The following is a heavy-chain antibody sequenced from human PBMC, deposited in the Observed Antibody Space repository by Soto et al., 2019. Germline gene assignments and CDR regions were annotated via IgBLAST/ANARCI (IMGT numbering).Heavy chain of an antibody. J-gene: IGHJ5*02. CDR3: ASGGNWFDP. Sequence: PSETLSLTCNVSGGSISNYYWTWVRQSPEKGLEWIGYMYYNGNINYNPSLKSRVNISIDTSKNQFSLTLKSVTAADTAVYYCASGGNWFDPWGQGVLVTVSS. CDR2: MYYNGNI. D-gene: IGHD3-16*01. V-gene: IGHV4-59*01. CDR1: GGSISNYY.